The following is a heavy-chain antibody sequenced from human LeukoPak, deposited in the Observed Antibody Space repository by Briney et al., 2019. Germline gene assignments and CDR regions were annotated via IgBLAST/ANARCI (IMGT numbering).Heavy chain of an antibody. CDR1: GFTFSSYG. CDR3: ARGLERRGGLLETFDY. D-gene: IGHD1-1*01. Sequence: GGSLRLSCAASGFTFSSYGMHWVRQAPGKGLEWVAVISYDGSNTYYADSVKGRFTISRDNAKKSLYLQMNSLRAEDTAVYYCARGLERRGGLLETFDYWGQGTLVTVSS. CDR2: ISYDGSNT. J-gene: IGHJ4*02. V-gene: IGHV3-30*03.